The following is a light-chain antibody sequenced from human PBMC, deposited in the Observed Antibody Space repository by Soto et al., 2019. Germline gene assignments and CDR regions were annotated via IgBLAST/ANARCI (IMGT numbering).Light chain of an antibody. J-gene: IGLJ1*01. CDR3: ISYTSTQAYV. V-gene: IGLV2-14*01. Sequence: HSVLSQSPSACGSPGEAVTISCSGTVYDVGDYDYVSWHQHHRGKAPKLMVYEVSHRPSGVSNRSSGYKGGNTASLTIAVHQAEDEDDYCGISYTSTQAYVFGTGTKVTVL. CDR1: VYDVGDYDY. CDR2: EVS.